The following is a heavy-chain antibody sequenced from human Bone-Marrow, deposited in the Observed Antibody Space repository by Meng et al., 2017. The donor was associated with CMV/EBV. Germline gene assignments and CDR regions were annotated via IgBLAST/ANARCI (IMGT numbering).Heavy chain of an antibody. D-gene: IGHD3-10*01. V-gene: IGHV6-1*01. CDR1: GDSVSSNSAA. CDR2: TYYRSKWYN. Sequence: LRLSCAISGDSVSSNSAAWNWIRQSPSRGLEWLGRTYYRSKWYNDYAVSVKSRITINPDTSKNQFSLQLNSVTPGDTAVYYCARTDRFGEGENYWGQGTLVTVSS. J-gene: IGHJ4*02. CDR3: ARTDRFGEGENY.